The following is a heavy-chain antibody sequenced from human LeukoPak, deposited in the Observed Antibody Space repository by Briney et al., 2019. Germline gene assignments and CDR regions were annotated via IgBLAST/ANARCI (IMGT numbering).Heavy chain of an antibody. Sequence: ASVRVSCKASGYTFTGYYMHWVRQAPGQGLEWLGWINPNRGGTNYAQKFQGRVTMTRDTSISTAYMELSRLRSDDTAVYYCARDSKQWLKNYWGQGTLVTVSS. CDR1: GYTFTGYY. J-gene: IGHJ4*02. V-gene: IGHV1-2*02. CDR3: ARDSKQWLKNY. D-gene: IGHD6-19*01. CDR2: INPNRGGT.